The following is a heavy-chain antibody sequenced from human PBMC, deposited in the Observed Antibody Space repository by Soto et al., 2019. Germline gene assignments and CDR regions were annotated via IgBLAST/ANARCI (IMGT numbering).Heavy chain of an antibody. J-gene: IGHJ4*02. D-gene: IGHD3-3*01. Sequence: SETLSLTCTVAGGSXSSSSDYWGWIRQPPGKGLEWIGSIYYSGSTYYNPSLKSRVTISVDTSKNQFSLKLSSVTAADTAVYYCAVGYYDFWSGYYPSFDYWGQGTLVTVSS. CDR3: AVGYYDFWSGYYPSFDY. V-gene: IGHV4-39*01. CDR2: IYYSGST. CDR1: GGSXSSSSDY.